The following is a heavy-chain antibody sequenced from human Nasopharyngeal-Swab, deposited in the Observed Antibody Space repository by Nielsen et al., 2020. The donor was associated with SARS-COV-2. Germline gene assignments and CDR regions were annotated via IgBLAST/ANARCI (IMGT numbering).Heavy chain of an antibody. CDR2: ISSSSTYI. CDR3: ARDGLDYDFWSAYFMDV. Sequence: GGSLRLSCAASGFTFITYNMNWVRQAPGKGLEWVSSISSSSTYIYYADSVKGRFTISRDSAKNSLYLQMNSPRAEDTAVYYCARDGLDYDFWSAYFMDVWGQGTTVTVSS. J-gene: IGHJ6*02. CDR1: GFTFITYN. D-gene: IGHD3-3*01. V-gene: IGHV3-21*01.